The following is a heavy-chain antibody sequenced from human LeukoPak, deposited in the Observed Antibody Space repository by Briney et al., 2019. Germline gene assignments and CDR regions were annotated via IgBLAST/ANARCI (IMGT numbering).Heavy chain of an antibody. D-gene: IGHD3-22*01. Sequence: SETQSLTCAVYGGSFSGYYWSWIRQPPGKWLEWIGEINHSGSTNYNPSLKSRVTISVDTSKNQFSLNLSSVTAADTAVYYCARGLRYYYDSSGYFRKYFDYWGQGTLVTVSS. CDR2: INHSGST. CDR1: GGSFSGYY. V-gene: IGHV4-34*01. J-gene: IGHJ4*02. CDR3: ARGLRYYYDSSGYFRKYFDY.